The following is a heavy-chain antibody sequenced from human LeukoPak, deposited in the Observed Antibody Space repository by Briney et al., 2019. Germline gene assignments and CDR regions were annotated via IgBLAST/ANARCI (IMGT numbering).Heavy chain of an antibody. CDR2: MNLNCVST. CDR1: GFTFDDYG. V-gene: IGHV3-20*04. D-gene: IGHD1-26*01. Sequence: PGGSLRLSCAASGFTFDDYGMSWVGQAPGKGLGWCSGMNLNCVSTGYADSVKGRFHLPRPNAKHSLYLQMNSLRAEDTALYSRARDYLRDGRVFDYWGQGPLVRVSS. CDR3: ARDYLRDGRVFDY. J-gene: IGHJ4*02.